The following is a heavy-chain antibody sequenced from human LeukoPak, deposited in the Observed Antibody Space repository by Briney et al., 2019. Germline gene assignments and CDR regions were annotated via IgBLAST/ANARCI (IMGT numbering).Heavy chain of an antibody. CDR3: ARDLPTYYDILTGRNFDY. V-gene: IGHV4-4*07. CDR2: IYTSGST. D-gene: IGHD3-9*01. Sequence: SETLSLTCTVSGGSISSYYWSWIRQPAGKGLEWIGRIYTSGSTNYNPSLKSRVTMSVDTSKNQFSLKLSSVTAADTAVYYCARDLPTYYDILTGRNFDYWGQGTLVTVSS. J-gene: IGHJ4*02. CDR1: GGSISSYY.